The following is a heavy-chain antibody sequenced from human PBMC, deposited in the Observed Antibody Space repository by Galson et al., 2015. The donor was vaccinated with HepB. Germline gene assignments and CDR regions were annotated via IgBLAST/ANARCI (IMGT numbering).Heavy chain of an antibody. Sequence: SLRLSCAASGLTFSSYAMSWVRQGPGKGLEWVSGLSGGGATTYYADSVKGRFTISRDNSKNTLYLQMNSLRGEDTATYYCAKGMGLLGNCGSTSCYLFDYWGQGTLVTVSS. V-gene: IGHV3-23*01. J-gene: IGHJ4*02. CDR1: GLTFSSYA. CDR3: AKGMGLLGNCGSTSCYLFDY. D-gene: IGHD2-2*01. CDR2: LSGGGATT.